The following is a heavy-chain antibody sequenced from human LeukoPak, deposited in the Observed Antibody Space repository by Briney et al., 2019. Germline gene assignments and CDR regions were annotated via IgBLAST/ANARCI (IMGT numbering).Heavy chain of an antibody. CDR2: IIPIFGTA. D-gene: IGHD3-3*01. CDR3: ARGFWSGYYFDY. CDR1: GGTFSSYA. Sequence: ASVKVSCKASGGTFSSYAISWLRQAPGQGLEWMGRIIPIFGTANYAQKFQGRVTITTDESTSTAYMELSSLRSEDTAVYYCARGFWSGYYFDYWGQGTLVTVSS. J-gene: IGHJ4*02. V-gene: IGHV1-69*05.